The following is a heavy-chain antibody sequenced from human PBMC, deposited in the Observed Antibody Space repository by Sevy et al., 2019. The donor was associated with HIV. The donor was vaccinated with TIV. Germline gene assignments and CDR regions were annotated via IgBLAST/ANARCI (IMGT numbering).Heavy chain of an antibody. V-gene: IGHV3-30-3*01. Sequence: GGSLRLSCAASGFTFSSYAMHWVRQAPGKGLEWVAVISYDGSNKYYADSVKGRFTISRDNSKNTLYLQMNSLRAEDTAAYYCARDGVNWGPRGYFDYWGQGPLVTVSS. CDR3: ARDGVNWGPRGYFDY. CDR1: GFTFSSYA. CDR2: ISYDGSNK. J-gene: IGHJ4*02. D-gene: IGHD7-27*01.